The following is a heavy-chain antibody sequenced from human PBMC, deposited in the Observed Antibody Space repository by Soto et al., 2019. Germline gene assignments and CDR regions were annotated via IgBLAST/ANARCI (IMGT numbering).Heavy chain of an antibody. CDR3: ARGFDYGDSTNWFDP. CDR1: GGSISSGGYY. D-gene: IGHD4-17*01. J-gene: IGHJ5*02. Sequence: SETLSLTCTVSGGSISSGGYYWSWIRQHPGKGLEWIGYIYYSGSTYYNPSLKSRVTISVDTSKNQFSLKLSSVTAADTAVYYCARGFDYGDSTNWFDPWGQGTLVTVSS. V-gene: IGHV4-31*03. CDR2: IYYSGST.